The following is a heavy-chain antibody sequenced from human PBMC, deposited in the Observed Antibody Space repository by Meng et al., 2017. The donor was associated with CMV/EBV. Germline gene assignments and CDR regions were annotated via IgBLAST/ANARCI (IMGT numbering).Heavy chain of an antibody. CDR3: ARGGYYGDYPNWFDP. CDR1: GFTFSSYE. V-gene: IGHV3-48*03. J-gene: IGHJ5*02. CDR2: ISSSGSTI. D-gene: IGHD4-17*01. Sequence: GESLKISCAASGFTFSSYEMNWVRQAPGKGLEWVSYISSSGSTIYYADSVKGRFTISRDNAKNSLYLQMNSLRAEDTAVYYCARGGYYGDYPNWFDPWGQGTLVTVSS.